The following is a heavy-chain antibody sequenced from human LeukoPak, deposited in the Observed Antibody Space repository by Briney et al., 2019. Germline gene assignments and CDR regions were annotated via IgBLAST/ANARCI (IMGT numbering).Heavy chain of an antibody. Sequence: SETLSLTCTVSGGSISSYYWSWIRQPAGKGLECIGRIYTSGSTNYNPSLKSRVTMSLDTSKNQFSLQLNSVTPEDTAVYYCARDPRFSLAVYYDYWSQGSLVTVSS. D-gene: IGHD2-15*01. CDR1: GGSISSYY. CDR3: ARDPRFSLAVYYDY. CDR2: IYTSGST. V-gene: IGHV4-4*07. J-gene: IGHJ4*02.